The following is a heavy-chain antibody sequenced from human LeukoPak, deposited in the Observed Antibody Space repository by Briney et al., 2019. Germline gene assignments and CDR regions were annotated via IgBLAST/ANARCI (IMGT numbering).Heavy chain of an antibody. V-gene: IGHV3-23*01. Sequence: GGSLRLSCAASGFTFSSYGMSWVRQAPGKGLEWVSAISGSGGSTYYADSVKGRFTISRDNSKNTLYLQMNSLRAEDTAVYYCAKAVNYYGSGSYPDYWGQGTLVTVSS. J-gene: IGHJ4*02. CDR3: AKAVNYYGSGSYPDY. D-gene: IGHD3-10*01. CDR2: ISGSGGST. CDR1: GFTFSSYG.